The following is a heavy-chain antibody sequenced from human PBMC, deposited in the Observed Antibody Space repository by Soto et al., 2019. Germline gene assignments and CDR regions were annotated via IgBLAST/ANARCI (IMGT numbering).Heavy chain of an antibody. D-gene: IGHD6-19*01. Sequence: ASVKVSCKASGYTFTSYAMHWVRQAPGQRLEWMGWINAGNGNTKYSQKLQGRVTMTTDTSTSTAYMELRSLRSDDTAVYYCAREKAVAGKDYWGQGTLVTVSS. CDR3: AREKAVAGKDY. CDR1: GYTFTSYA. J-gene: IGHJ4*02. V-gene: IGHV1-3*01. CDR2: INAGNGNT.